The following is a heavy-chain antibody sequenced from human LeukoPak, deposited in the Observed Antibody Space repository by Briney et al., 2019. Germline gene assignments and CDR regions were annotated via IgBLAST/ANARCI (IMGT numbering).Heavy chain of an antibody. V-gene: IGHV4-34*01. CDR1: GGSFSGYY. CDR3: ARSRNVVPAAPFDY. Sequence: KPSETLSLTCAVYGGSFSGYYWSWIRQPPGKGLEWIGEINHSGSTNYNPSLKSRVTISVDTSKNQFSLKLSSVTAADTAVYYCARSRNVVPAAPFDYWGQGTLVTVSS. J-gene: IGHJ4*02. CDR2: INHSGST. D-gene: IGHD2-2*01.